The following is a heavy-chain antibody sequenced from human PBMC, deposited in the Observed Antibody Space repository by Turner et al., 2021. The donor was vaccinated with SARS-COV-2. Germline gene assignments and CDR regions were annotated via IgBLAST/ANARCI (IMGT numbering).Heavy chain of an antibody. J-gene: IGHJ4*02. V-gene: IGHV3-9*01. CDR2: ISWNSASM. D-gene: IGHD5-12*01. CDR3: AKEALNGYNSH. Sequence: EVQLVESGGGLVQPGRSLRLSCAASGFTFDDYAMHWVRQAPGKGLEWGAGISWNSASMDYADSVKGRFTISRDNAKNSLYLQMNSLRAEDSALYYCAKEALNGYNSHWGRGTLVTVSS. CDR1: GFTFDDYA.